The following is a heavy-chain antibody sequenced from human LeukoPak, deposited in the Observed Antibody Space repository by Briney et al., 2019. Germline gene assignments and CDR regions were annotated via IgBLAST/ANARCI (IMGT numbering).Heavy chain of an antibody. Sequence: PGGSLRLSCAASGFTFSTYGMHWVRQAPGKGLEYVSGIGPGGDNTYYAKSVKGRFTISRDDSKHMLYLQMDSLRSDDMAVYYCARGAQLTDYWGQGTWSPSPQ. CDR2: IGPGGDNT. J-gene: IGHJ4*02. D-gene: IGHD6-13*01. CDR3: ARGAQLTDY. CDR1: GFTFSTYG. V-gene: IGHV3-64*01.